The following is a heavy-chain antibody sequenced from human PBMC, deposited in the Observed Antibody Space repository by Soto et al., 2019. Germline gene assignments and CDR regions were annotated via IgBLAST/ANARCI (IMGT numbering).Heavy chain of an antibody. CDR2: ISSSSSTI. J-gene: IGHJ5*02. Sequence: GGSLRLSCAASGFTFSSYSMNWVRQAPGKGLEWGSYISSSSSTIYDADSVKGRFTISRDNAKNSLYLQMNSLRDEDTDVYYCARGRYYDILTGYERNNWFDPWGQGTLVTVSS. CDR1: GFTFSSYS. CDR3: ARGRYYDILTGYERNNWFDP. V-gene: IGHV3-48*02. D-gene: IGHD3-9*01.